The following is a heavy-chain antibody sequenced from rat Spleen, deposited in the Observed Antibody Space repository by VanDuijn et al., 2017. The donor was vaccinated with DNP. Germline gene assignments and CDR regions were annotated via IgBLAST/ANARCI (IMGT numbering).Heavy chain of an antibody. CDR2: ISTRGGDT. Sequence: EVQLVESGGGLVQPGRSLKLSCVASGFTFSNYDMAWVRQAPTKGLEWVASISTRGGDTYYGDSVKGRFTVSRDNAKSTLYLQMDSLRSEDTATYYCATFEGRDAWGQGTSVTVSS. CDR1: GFTFSNYD. CDR3: ATFEGRDA. V-gene: IGHV5-25*01. D-gene: IGHD1-11*01. J-gene: IGHJ4*01.